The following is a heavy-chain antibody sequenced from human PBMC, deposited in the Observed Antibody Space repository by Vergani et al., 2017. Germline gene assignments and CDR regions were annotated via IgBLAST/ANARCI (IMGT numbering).Heavy chain of an antibody. J-gene: IGHJ6*02. CDR1: GFTFSDFS. Sequence: VQLLESGGGLVKPGGSLRLSCAASGFTFSDFSMSWVRQPPGKGLEWVAFIGSSGPYINYADSVKGRFIISRDNTNNSLFLQLRSLRAEDAAVYYCARDCTSGGCPDNYGMDGWGQGATVTVSS. D-gene: IGHD2-8*01. V-gene: IGHV3-21*06. CDR3: ARDCTSGGCPDNYGMDG. CDR2: IGSSGPYI.